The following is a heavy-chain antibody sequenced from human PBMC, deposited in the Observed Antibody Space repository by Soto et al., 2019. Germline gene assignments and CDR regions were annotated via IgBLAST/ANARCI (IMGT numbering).Heavy chain of an antibody. Sequence: PSETLSLTSTVSGGSISSSSYYWGWIRQPPGKGLEWIGSIYYSGSTYYNPSLKSRVTISVDTSKNQFSLKLSSVTAADTAVYYCARHAGDDFWSGYYTGSSAPTYYYMDVWGKGTTVTVSS. CDR1: GGSISSSSYY. CDR3: ARHAGDDFWSGYYTGSSAPTYYYMDV. V-gene: IGHV4-39*01. D-gene: IGHD3-3*01. J-gene: IGHJ6*03. CDR2: IYYSGST.